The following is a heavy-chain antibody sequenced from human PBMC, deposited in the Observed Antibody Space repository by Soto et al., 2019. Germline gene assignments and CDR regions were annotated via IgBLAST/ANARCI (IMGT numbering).Heavy chain of an antibody. CDR2: ILPFFGTA. CDR3: ASGHEYGGNSDAFDV. Sequence: QVHLVQSGAEVKKPGSSVKVSCKYSGGTFRTESINWVRQAPGQGLEWMGGILPFFGTADYAPRFQGRVTMTADGATAAAYMELSILPSQDTALSFCASGHEYGGNSDAFDVWRQRTMVTVSS. CDR1: GGTFRTES. V-gene: IGHV1-69*13. D-gene: IGHD4-17*01. J-gene: IGHJ3*01.